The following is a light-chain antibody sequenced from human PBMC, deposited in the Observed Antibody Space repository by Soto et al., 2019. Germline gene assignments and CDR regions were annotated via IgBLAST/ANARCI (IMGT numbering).Light chain of an antibody. J-gene: IGLJ1*01. Sequence: QSALTQPASVSGSPGQPITISCTGTSSDVGGYSYVSWYQQHPGKAPKLMIYDVSNRPSGVSNRFSASKSGNTASLTISGLQAEDEAEYYCSSYASSTTFVFGTGTKVTVL. V-gene: IGLV2-14*03. CDR2: DVS. CDR3: SSYASSTTFV. CDR1: SSDVGGYSY.